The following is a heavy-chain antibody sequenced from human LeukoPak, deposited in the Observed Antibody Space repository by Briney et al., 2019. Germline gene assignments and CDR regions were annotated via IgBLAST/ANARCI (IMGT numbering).Heavy chain of an antibody. J-gene: IGHJ4*02. CDR1: GGSISSYY. CDR3: ARGVYLGNGYYFDY. Sequence: SETLSLTCTVSGGSISSYYWNWIRQPAGKGLEWIGHIYTSGSTNYNSSLKSRVTMSVDTSKNLFSVKLNSVIAADTAMYYCARGVYLGNGYYFDYWGQGTLVTVSS. V-gene: IGHV4-4*07. CDR2: IYTSGST. D-gene: IGHD2-8*01.